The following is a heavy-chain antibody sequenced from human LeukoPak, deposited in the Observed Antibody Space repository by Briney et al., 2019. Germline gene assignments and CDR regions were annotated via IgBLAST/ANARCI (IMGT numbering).Heavy chain of an antibody. CDR1: GYRFTSYW. CDR3: VRYYYDSSGYLIDY. V-gene: IGHV5-51*01. D-gene: IGHD3-22*01. J-gene: IGHJ4*02. CDR2: IYPGDSDT. Sequence: GESLKISCKGSGYRFTSYWIGWVRQMPVKGLEWVGIIYPGDSDTRYSPSFQGQVTISADKSISTAYLQWSSLKASDTAMYYCVRYYYDSSGYLIDYWGQATLVTVSS.